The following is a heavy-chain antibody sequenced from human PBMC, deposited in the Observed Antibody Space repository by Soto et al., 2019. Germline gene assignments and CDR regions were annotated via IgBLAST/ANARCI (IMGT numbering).Heavy chain of an antibody. CDR3: AHTWGQLVPPDF. D-gene: IGHD6-6*01. J-gene: IGHJ4*02. CDR2: VYWDDDK. V-gene: IGHV2-5*02. Sequence: SGPTLVNPTQTLTLTCTFSGFSLSTSGVGVGWIRQPPGKALEWLTIVYWDDDKRYNPSLKSRLTITKDTSKNQVVLTMTNMDPVDTATYYCAHTWGQLVPPDFWGQGTLVTVSS. CDR1: GFSLSTSGVG.